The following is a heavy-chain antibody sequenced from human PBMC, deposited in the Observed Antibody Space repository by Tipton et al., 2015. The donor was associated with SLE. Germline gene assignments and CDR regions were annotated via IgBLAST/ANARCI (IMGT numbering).Heavy chain of an antibody. D-gene: IGHD6-13*01. CDR1: GGSISSHY. Sequence: TLSLTCTVSGGSISSHYWSWIRQPPGKGLEWIGYIYYSGSTNYNPSLKSRVTISVDTSKNQFSLKLSSVTAADTAVYYCASKIAAAGIVWGQGTTVTVSS. V-gene: IGHV4-59*11. J-gene: IGHJ6*02. CDR3: ASKIAAAGIV. CDR2: IYYSGST.